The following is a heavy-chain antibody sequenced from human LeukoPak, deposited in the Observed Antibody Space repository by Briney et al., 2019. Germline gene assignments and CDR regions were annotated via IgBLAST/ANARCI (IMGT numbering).Heavy chain of an antibody. J-gene: IGHJ6*02. Sequence: ETLSLTCAVYGGSFSGYYWSWVRQAPGKGLEWVSFITSSSEYMYYADSVKGRFTISRDNAKNTLYLQMNSLRAEDTAVYYCAKYSPRESLAYYYYYGMDVWGQGTTVTVSS. V-gene: IGHV3-21*04. CDR3: AKYSPRESLAYYYYYGMDV. CDR1: GGSFSGYY. CDR2: ITSSSEYM. D-gene: IGHD5-12*01.